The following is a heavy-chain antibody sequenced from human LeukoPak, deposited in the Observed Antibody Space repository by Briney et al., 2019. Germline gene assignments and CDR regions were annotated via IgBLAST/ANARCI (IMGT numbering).Heavy chain of an antibody. CDR1: GGSITSYY. V-gene: IGHV4-59*12. D-gene: IGHD3-22*01. Sequence: SETLSLTCTVSGGSITSYYWSWIRQPPGKGLEWIGNIYYSGSTNYNPSLKSRVTISVDTSKNQFSLKLSSVTAADTAVYYCARGSPWLSSAFDIWGQGTMVTVSS. J-gene: IGHJ3*02. CDR2: IYYSGST. CDR3: ARGSPWLSSAFDI.